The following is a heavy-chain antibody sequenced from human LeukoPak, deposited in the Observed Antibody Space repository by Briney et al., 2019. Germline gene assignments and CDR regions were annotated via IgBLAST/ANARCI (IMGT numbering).Heavy chain of an antibody. CDR2: ISYDGSNK. Sequence: PGRSLRLSCAASGFTFSSYAMHWVRQAPGKGLEWVAVISYDGSNKYYADSVKGRFTISRDNSKNTLYLQMNSLRAEDTAVYYCARDGIAVGFDYWGQGTLVTVSS. V-gene: IGHV3-30-3*01. CDR3: ARDGIAVGFDY. D-gene: IGHD6-19*01. CDR1: GFTFSSYA. J-gene: IGHJ4*02.